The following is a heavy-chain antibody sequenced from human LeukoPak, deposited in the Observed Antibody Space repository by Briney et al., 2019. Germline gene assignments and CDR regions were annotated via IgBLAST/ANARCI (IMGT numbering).Heavy chain of an antibody. D-gene: IGHD3-16*01. V-gene: IGHV4-39*07. CDR3: ARDPATGGLGAFDI. Sequence: SETLSLTCTVSGGSISSSDYYWGWIRQPPRKGLEWIGSIYHSGSTYYNPSLKSRVTISVDTSKNQFSLKLSSVTAADTAVYYCARDPATGGLGAFDIWGQGTMVTVSS. CDR2: IYHSGST. J-gene: IGHJ3*02. CDR1: GGSISSSDYY.